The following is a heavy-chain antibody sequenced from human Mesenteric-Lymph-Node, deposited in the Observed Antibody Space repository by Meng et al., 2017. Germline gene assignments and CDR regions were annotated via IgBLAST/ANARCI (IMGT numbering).Heavy chain of an antibody. CDR1: GGSISSYF. V-gene: IGHV4-59*01. CDR3: ARAGIAVAGTGDRAFDI. Sequence: SETLSLTCTVSGGSISSYFWSWIRQPPGKGLEGIGYIYYRGSTNYNPSLKSRVTISVDTSKNQFSLNLSSVTAADTAVYYCARAGIAVAGTGDRAFDIWGQGTMVTVSS. J-gene: IGHJ3*02. D-gene: IGHD6-19*01. CDR2: IYYRGST.